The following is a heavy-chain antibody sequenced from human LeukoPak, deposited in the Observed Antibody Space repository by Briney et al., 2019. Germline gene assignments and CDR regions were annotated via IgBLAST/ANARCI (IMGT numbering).Heavy chain of an antibody. D-gene: IGHD1-26*01. V-gene: IGHV3-30*02. J-gene: IGHJ4*02. Sequence: GGSLRLSCAASGFTFSSYGMHWVRQAPGKGLEWVAFIRYDGSNKYYADSVKGRFTISRDNSKNTLYLQMNSLRAEDTAVYYCAKDYGGSLYYFDYWGQGTLVTVSS. CDR1: GFTFSSYG. CDR2: IRYDGSNK. CDR3: AKDYGGSLYYFDY.